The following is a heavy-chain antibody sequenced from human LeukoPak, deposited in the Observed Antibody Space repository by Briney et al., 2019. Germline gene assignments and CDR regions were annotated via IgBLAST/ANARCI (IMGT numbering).Heavy chain of an antibody. Sequence: GGSLRLSCAASGFTFHSYTMNWVRQAPGKGLEWVSLIYRGDSTCYADSVKGRFTISRDNSKNTLYLQMNSLRAEDTAVYYCARDSSGYYDGAPGDYWGQGTLVTVSS. D-gene: IGHD3-22*01. CDR1: GFTFHSYT. V-gene: IGHV3-66*01. CDR2: IYRGDST. CDR3: ARDSSGYYDGAPGDY. J-gene: IGHJ4*02.